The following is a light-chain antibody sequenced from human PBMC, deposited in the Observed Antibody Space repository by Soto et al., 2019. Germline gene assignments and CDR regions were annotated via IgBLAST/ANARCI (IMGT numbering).Light chain of an antibody. CDR3: QSYDRSVTVI. V-gene: IGLV1-40*01. Sequence: QSVLTQPPSVSGAPGQRVTISCTGSSSNIGAGYDVHWYQQLPGTAPKLLINNNSNRPSGVPDRFSGSKSGTSASLAITGLLAEDEADYYCQSYDRSVTVIFRGGTKLTVL. CDR1: SSNIGAGYD. J-gene: IGLJ2*01. CDR2: NNS.